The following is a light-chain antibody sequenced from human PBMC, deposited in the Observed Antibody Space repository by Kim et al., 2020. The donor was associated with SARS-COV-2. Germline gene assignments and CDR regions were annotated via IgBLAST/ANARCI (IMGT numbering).Light chain of an antibody. Sequence: DIVMTQSPDSLAVSLGERATINCKSSQSVLHTSNNKNYLAWYQQKPGQPPKLLLYWASTRESGVPDRIRGSGSGTDFTLTITSLQAEDVAVYYCQQYYSTPYTFGKGTKLEI. J-gene: IGKJ2*01. V-gene: IGKV4-1*01. CDR2: WAS. CDR3: QQYYSTPYT. CDR1: QSVLHTSNNKNY.